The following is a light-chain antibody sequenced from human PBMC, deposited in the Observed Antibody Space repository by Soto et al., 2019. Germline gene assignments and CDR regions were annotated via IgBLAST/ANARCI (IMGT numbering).Light chain of an antibody. Sequence: QSVLTQPPSVSGAPGQRVIISCTGSSSNIGAGYDVHWYQHLPGTAPKLLIYGNSNRPSGVPDRFSGSKSGTSASLAITGLQAEDEADYYCQSYDSSLSVVFGGGTKVTVL. CDR2: GNS. J-gene: IGLJ2*01. V-gene: IGLV1-40*01. CDR1: SSNIGAGYD. CDR3: QSYDSSLSVV.